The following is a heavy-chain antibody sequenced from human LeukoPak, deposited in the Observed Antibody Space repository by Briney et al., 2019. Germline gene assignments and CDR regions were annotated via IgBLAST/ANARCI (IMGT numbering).Heavy chain of an antibody. CDR2: ISGSGGST. J-gene: IGHJ4*02. CDR3: AKSKGYSSSWPFDY. Sequence: SGGSLRLSCAASGFTFSSYGMSWVRQAPGKGLEWVSAISGSGGSTYYADSVKGRFTISRDNSKNTLYLQMNSLRAEDTAVYYCAKSKGYSSSWPFDYWGQGTLVTVSS. V-gene: IGHV3-23*01. D-gene: IGHD6-13*01. CDR1: GFTFSSYG.